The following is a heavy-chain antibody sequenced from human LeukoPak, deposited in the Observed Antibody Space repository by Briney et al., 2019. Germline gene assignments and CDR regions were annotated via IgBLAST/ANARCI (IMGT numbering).Heavy chain of an antibody. CDR1: GFTFSSYA. CDR2: ISYDGSNK. J-gene: IGHJ4*02. D-gene: IGHD6-19*01. V-gene: IGHV3-30-3*01. Sequence: GGSLRLSCAASGFTFSSYAMHWVRQAPGKGLEWVAVISYDGSNKYYADSVKGRFTISRDNSKNTLYLQMNSLRAEDTAVYYCARGISSSGGWLLDYWGQGTLVTVSS. CDR3: ARGISSSGGWLLDY.